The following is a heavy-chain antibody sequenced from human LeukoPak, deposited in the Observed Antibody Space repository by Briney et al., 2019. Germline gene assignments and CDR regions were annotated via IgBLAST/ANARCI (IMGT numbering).Heavy chain of an antibody. V-gene: IGHV4-59*01. J-gene: IGHJ4*02. D-gene: IGHD6-13*01. CDR3: ARGLAAAGTSYFDY. Sequence: PSETLPLTCTVSGGSINSYYWSWIRQPPGKGLEWIGYIYYSGSTNYSPSLKGRVTISVDTSKNQFSLKLSSVTAADTAVYYCARGLAAAGTSYFDYWGQGTLVTVSS. CDR2: IYYSGST. CDR1: GGSINSYY.